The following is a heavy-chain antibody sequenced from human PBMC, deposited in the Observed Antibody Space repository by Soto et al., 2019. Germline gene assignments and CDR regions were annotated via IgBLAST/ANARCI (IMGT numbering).Heavy chain of an antibody. V-gene: IGHV3-23*01. CDR2: ISGSGGST. CDR3: AKGIKPETSTPTVTTRTLPLYYFDY. J-gene: IGHJ4*02. Sequence: GGSLRLSCAASGFTFSSYAMSWVRQAPGKGLEWVSAISGSGGSTYYADSVKGRFTISRDNSKNTLYLQMNSLRAEDTAVYYCAKGIKPETSTPTVTTRTLPLYYFDYWGQGTLVTVSS. CDR1: GFTFSSYA. D-gene: IGHD4-17*01.